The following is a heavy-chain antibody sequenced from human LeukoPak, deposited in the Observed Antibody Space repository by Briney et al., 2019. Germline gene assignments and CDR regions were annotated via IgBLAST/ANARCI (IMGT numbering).Heavy chain of an antibody. D-gene: IGHD6-6*01. CDR3: ARRRQLVPGYYYMDV. V-gene: IGHV4-59*05. CDR2: IYYSGST. Sequence: SETLSLTCTVSGGSISNYYWSWIRQSPGKGLEWIGSIYYSGSTYYNPSLKSRVTISVDTSKNQFSLKLSSVTAADTAVYYCARRRQLVPGYYYMDVWGKGTTVTVSS. CDR1: GGSISNYY. J-gene: IGHJ6*03.